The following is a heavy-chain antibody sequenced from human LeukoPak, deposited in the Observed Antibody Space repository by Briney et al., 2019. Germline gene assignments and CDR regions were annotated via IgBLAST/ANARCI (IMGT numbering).Heavy chain of an antibody. CDR3: AREYSSSSGRLYDY. D-gene: IGHD6-6*01. J-gene: IGHJ4*02. V-gene: IGHV1-2*02. Sequence: ASVKVSCKASGYTFTGYYIHWVRQAPGQGLEWMGWIAPNSGGTNYAQKFQGRVTMTRDTSINTAYMELNRLTSDDTAVYYCAREYSSSSGRLYDYWGLGTLVPVSS. CDR1: GYTFTGYY. CDR2: IAPNSGGT.